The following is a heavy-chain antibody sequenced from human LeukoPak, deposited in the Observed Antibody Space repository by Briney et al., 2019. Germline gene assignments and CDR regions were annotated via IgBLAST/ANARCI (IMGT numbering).Heavy chain of an antibody. CDR3: VRETTTEYYDSSGYYRQTEVFDA. Sequence: SETLSLTCTVSGGSISSNSYYWSWIRRPPGKGLEWIGFVYYSGRTNYNASLKSRVTMSVDTSKNQFSLMLRSVTAADTAVYYCVRETTTEYYDSSGYYRQTEVFDAWGQGTMVTVSS. D-gene: IGHD3-22*01. V-gene: IGHV4-61*01. CDR2: VYYSGRT. J-gene: IGHJ3*01. CDR1: GGSISSNSYY.